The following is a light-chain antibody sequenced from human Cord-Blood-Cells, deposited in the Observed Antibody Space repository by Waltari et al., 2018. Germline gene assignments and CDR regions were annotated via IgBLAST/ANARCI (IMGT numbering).Light chain of an antibody. CDR1: QSVSSSY. V-gene: IGKV3-20*01. CDR2: GAS. J-gene: IGKJ4*01. CDR3: QQYGSSFLT. Sequence: EIVLTQSPGTLSLSPGERATLSCRASQSVSSSYLAWYQQKPGQAPRLLIYGASSRATGIPDRFSGSGSGTDFTLIISRLEPEDFAVYYCQQYGSSFLTFGGGTKVEIK.